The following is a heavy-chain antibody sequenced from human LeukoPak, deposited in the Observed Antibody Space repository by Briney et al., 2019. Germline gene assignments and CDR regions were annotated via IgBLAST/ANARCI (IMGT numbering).Heavy chain of an antibody. J-gene: IGHJ4*02. CDR1: GYTLTGDY. D-gene: IGHD6-13*01. CDR3: ARGSAAEVDY. Sequence: GASVKVSCKASGYTLTGDYMHWVRQAPGQGLEWMGWINPKSGGSNYAQKFQVRVTMTRDTSISTAYMELNSLISDDTAVYYCARGSAAEVDYWGQGTLLTVSS. CDR2: INPKSGGS. V-gene: IGHV1-2*02.